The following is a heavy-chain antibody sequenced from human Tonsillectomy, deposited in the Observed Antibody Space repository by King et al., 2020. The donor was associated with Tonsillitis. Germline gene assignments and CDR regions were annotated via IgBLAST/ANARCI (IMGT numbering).Heavy chain of an antibody. Sequence: VQLVESGGGVVQPGGSLRLSCAASGFTFSSSWLHWVRQAPGKGLVWVARMNGDSITINYADSVKGRFTISRDNARDTLYLQMNSLGAEDTAFYFCARGGSYYWDYWGQGTLVTVSS. D-gene: IGHD1-26*01. CDR1: GFTFSSSW. CDR3: ARGGSYYWDY. CDR2: MNGDSITI. J-gene: IGHJ4*02. V-gene: IGHV3-74*02.